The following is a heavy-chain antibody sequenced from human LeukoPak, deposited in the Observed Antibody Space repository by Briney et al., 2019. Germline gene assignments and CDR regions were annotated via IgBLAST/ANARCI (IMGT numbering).Heavy chain of an antibody. Sequence: GGSLRLSCAASGFTFSSYEMNWVRQAPGKGLEWVSYISSSGSTIYYADSVKGRFTISRDNSKNTLYLQMNTLRAEDTAVYYCAKVSAYSSSWSSFDYWGQGTLVTVSS. D-gene: IGHD6-13*01. V-gene: IGHV3-48*03. CDR3: AKVSAYSSSWSSFDY. CDR2: ISSSGSTI. CDR1: GFTFSSYE. J-gene: IGHJ4*02.